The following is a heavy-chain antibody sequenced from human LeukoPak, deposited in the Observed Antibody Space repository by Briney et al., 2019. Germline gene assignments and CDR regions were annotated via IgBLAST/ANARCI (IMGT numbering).Heavy chain of an antibody. Sequence: SETLSLTCTVSGGSISSYYWSWIRQPAGKGLEWIGRIYTSGSTNYNPSLKSRVTMSVDTSKNQFSLKLSSVTAPDTAVYYRARDQLYGSYYYYYMDVWGKGTTVTVSS. V-gene: IGHV4-4*07. CDR3: ARDQLYGSYYYYYMDV. CDR2: IYTSGST. D-gene: IGHD4-17*01. J-gene: IGHJ6*03. CDR1: GGSISSYY.